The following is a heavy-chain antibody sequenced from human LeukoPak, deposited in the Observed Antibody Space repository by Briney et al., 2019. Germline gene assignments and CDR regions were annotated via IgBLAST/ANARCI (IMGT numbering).Heavy chain of an antibody. Sequence: ASVKVSCKAAGYTVTSYYMHWGRQAPGQGLEWMGIINPSGGSTSYAQKFQGRVTMTRDTSTSTVYMELSSLRSEDTAVYYCARLAAAGTRGAFDIWGQGTMVTVSS. CDR2: INPSGGST. J-gene: IGHJ3*02. CDR1: GYTVTSYY. V-gene: IGHV1-46*01. D-gene: IGHD6-13*01. CDR3: ARLAAAGTRGAFDI.